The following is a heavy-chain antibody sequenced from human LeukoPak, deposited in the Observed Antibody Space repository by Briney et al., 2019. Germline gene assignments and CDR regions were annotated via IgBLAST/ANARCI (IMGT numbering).Heavy chain of an antibody. CDR1: GFTFSGYP. CDR2: ISYDGSNK. D-gene: IGHD3-3*01. Sequence: GGSLRLSCAASGFTFSGYPIHWVRQAPGKGLEWVAVISYDGSNKYYADSVKGRFTISRDNSKNTLYLQMNSLRAEDTAVYYCARSGHLIDYWGQGTLVTVSS. J-gene: IGHJ4*02. V-gene: IGHV3-30-3*01. CDR3: ARSGHLIDY.